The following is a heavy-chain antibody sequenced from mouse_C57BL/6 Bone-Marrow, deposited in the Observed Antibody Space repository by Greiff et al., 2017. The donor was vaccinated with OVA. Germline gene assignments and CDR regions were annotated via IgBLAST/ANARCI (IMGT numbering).Heavy chain of an antibody. CDR3: ARLHYGNSDYYAMDY. D-gene: IGHD2-1*01. CDR2: IDPSDSYT. V-gene: IGHV1-59*01. Sequence: QVQLQQPGAELVRPGTSVKLSCKASGYTFTSYWMHWVKQRPGQGLEWIGVIDPSDSYTNYNQKFKGKATLTVDTSSSTAYMQLSSLTSEDSAVYYCARLHYGNSDYYAMDYWGQGTSVTVSS. CDR1: GYTFTSYW. J-gene: IGHJ4*01.